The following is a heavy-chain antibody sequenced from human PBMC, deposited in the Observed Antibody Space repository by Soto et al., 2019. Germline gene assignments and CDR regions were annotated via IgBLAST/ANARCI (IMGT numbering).Heavy chain of an antibody. CDR3: ARGRIHSGSYPRWDY. Sequence: QLQLQESGPGLVKPSETLSLTCTVSGGSISSSSYYWGWIRQPPGKGLEWVGSIYYSGRTYYNPALKRRVSISVDPSKNQFSRMLGSVTAADTAVYYCARGRIHSGSYPRWDYWGQGTLVTFSS. V-gene: IGHV4-39*01. J-gene: IGHJ4*02. CDR2: IYYSGRT. D-gene: IGHD1-26*01. CDR1: GGSISSSSYY.